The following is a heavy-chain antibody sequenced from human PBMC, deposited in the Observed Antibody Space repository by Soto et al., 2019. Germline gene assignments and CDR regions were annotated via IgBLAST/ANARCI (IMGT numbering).Heavy chain of an antibody. J-gene: IGHJ5*02. D-gene: IGHD3-22*01. CDR1: GGTFSSYA. CDR3: ARPTRYYYDSSGQAAWFDP. V-gene: IGHV1-69*12. Sequence: QVQLVQSGAEVKKPGSSVKVSCKASGGTFSSYAISWVRQAPGQGLEWMGGIIPIFGTANYAQKFQGRVTSTADDSTSTAYMELSSLRSEDTAVYYCARPTRYYYDSSGQAAWFDPWGQGTLVTVSS. CDR2: IIPIFGTA.